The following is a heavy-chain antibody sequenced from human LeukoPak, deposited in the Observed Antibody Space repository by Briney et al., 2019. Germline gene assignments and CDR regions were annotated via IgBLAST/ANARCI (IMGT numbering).Heavy chain of an antibody. V-gene: IGHV3-7*01. CDR1: GFTFSRFW. CDR2: IKEDGTEQ. D-gene: IGHD6-19*01. Sequence: GGSLRLSCAASGFTFSRFWMTWVRQAPGKGLEWVASIKEDGTEQYYVDSVKGRFTISRDNAKNSLYLQMNSLRVEDTAVYYCAREFRSGYNSRWFDYWGQGTLVTVSS. CDR3: AREFRSGYNSRWFDY. J-gene: IGHJ5*01.